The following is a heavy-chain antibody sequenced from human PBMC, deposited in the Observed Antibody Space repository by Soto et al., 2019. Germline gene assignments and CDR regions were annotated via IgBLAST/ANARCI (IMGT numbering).Heavy chain of an antibody. CDR1: GFTFTSYY. Sequence: GASVKVSCKASGFTFTSYYLHWVRQAPGQGLDWMGLINPSGGSTNYAQKFQGRLTMTRDTSTSTVYMELSSLRSEDTAVYYCARSWWGTDRLLAYNWFDPWGQGTLVTVSS. J-gene: IGHJ5*02. D-gene: IGHD2-2*01. CDR3: ARSWWGTDRLLAYNWFDP. CDR2: INPSGGST. V-gene: IGHV1-46*03.